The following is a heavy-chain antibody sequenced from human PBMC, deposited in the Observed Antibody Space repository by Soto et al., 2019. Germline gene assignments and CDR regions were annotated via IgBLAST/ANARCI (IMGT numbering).Heavy chain of an antibody. CDR3: ARARLDTPALDY. V-gene: IGHV3-30-3*01. CDR1: GFTFSSYA. D-gene: IGHD2-2*01. Sequence: QVQLVESGGGVVQPGRSLRLSCAASGFTFSSYAMHWVRQAPGKGLEWVAVISYDGSNKYYADSVKGRFTISRDNSKNTRYLQMNSLRAEVKAVDYCARARLDTPALDYWGQGTLVTVSS. J-gene: IGHJ4*02. CDR2: ISYDGSNK.